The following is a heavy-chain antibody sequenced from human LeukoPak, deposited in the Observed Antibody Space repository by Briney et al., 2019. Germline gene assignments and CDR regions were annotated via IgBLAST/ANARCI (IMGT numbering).Heavy chain of an antibody. J-gene: IGHJ5*02. CDR3: ARQGGFSKYDILNWFDP. CDR2: IYPGDSDT. D-gene: IGHD3-9*01. CDR1: GYSFTSYW. Sequence: GESLKISCKGSGYSFTSYWIGWVRQMPGKGLEWMGIIYPGDSDTRYSPSFQGQVTISADKSISTAYLQWSSLKASDTAMYYCARQGGFSKYDILNWFDPWGQGTLVTVSS. V-gene: IGHV5-51*01.